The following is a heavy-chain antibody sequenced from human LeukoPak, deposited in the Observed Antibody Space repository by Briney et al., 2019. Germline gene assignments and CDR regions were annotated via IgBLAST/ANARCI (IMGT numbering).Heavy chain of an antibody. CDR3: ARASYYYGSGIWNWFDP. V-gene: IGHV1-69*05. D-gene: IGHD3-10*01. CDR2: IIPIFGTA. Sequence: SVKVSCKASGVTFSSYGISWVRQAPGQGLEWIGGIIPIFGTANYAQKFQGRLTITTDESTSTAYMELSSLRFEDTAVYYCARASYYYGSGIWNWFDPWGQGALVTVSS. J-gene: IGHJ5*02. CDR1: GVTFSSYG.